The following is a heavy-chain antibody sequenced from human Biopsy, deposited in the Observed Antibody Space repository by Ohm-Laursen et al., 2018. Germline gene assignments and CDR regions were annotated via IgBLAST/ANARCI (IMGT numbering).Heavy chain of an antibody. CDR1: GFSFTGYY. CDR2: ISPKSGGT. V-gene: IGHV1-2*02. D-gene: IGHD6-19*01. J-gene: IGHJ4*02. Sequence: ASVKGSCNASGFSFTGYYIHWVRQAPGQGLEWMGWISPKSGGTNYAQKFQGNITMTKNTSMSTAYMEMSRLRSDDTAVYYCALQSVAQMKNFDYWGQGTLVTVSS. CDR3: ALQSVAQMKNFDY.